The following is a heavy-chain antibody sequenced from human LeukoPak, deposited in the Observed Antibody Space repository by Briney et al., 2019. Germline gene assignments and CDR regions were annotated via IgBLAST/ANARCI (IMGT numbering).Heavy chain of an antibody. D-gene: IGHD3-9*01. J-gene: IGHJ4*02. CDR2: IRYNGIDK. CDR3: AKPQEADIWVPDY. V-gene: IGHV3-30*02. CDR1: AFPFSTYG. Sequence: GGSLRLSCAASAFPFSTYGMHWVRQAPGKGLEWVAFIRYNGIDKYYADSVKGRFTISRDNSKNTLYVEMNSLIPEDTALYYCAKPQEADIWVPDYWGQGTLVTVSS.